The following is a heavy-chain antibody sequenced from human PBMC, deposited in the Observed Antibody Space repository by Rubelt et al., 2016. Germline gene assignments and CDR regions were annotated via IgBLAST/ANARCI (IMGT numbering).Heavy chain of an antibody. Sequence: QAPGKGLEWVSGISWNSGSIGYADSVKGRFTISRDNAKNSLYLQMNSLRAEDTAVYYCASYGSSWLSPTAHPTLRDHVWGQGTTVTVSS. J-gene: IGHJ6*02. CDR3: ASYGSSWLSPTAHPTLRDHV. CDR2: ISWNSGSI. D-gene: IGHD6-13*01. V-gene: IGHV3-9*01.